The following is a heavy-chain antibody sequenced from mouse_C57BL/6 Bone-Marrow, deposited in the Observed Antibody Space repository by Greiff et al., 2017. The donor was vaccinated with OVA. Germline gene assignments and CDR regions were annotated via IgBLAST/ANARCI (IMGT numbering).Heavy chain of an antibody. CDR1: GYTFTSYG. J-gene: IGHJ3*01. D-gene: IGHD2-5*01. V-gene: IGHV1-81*01. CDR2: IYPRSGNT. Sequence: QVQLQQSGAELARPGASVKLSCKASGYTFTSYGISWVKQRTGQGLEWIGEIYPRSGNTYYNEKFKGKATLTADKSSSTAYMELRSLTSEDSAVDVCARENYSNPWFAYWGQGTLVTVSA. CDR3: ARENYSNPWFAY.